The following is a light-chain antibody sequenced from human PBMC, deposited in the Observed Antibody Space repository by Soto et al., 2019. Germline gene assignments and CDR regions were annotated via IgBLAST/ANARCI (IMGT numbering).Light chain of an antibody. CDR3: QTWGTGIHWV. CDR2: VNSDGRH. V-gene: IGLV4-69*01. CDR1: SGHSSYA. Sequence: QLVLTQSPSVSASLGASVKLTCTLRSGHSSYAIAWHQQQPEKGPRYLMKVNSDGRHSKGDGIPDRFSGSSSGAERYLTISSLQSEDEADYYCQTWGTGIHWVFGGGTKLTV. J-gene: IGLJ3*02.